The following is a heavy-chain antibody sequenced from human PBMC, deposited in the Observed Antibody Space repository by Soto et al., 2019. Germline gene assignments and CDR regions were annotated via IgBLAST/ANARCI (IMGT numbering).Heavy chain of an antibody. Sequence: SETLSLTCAVSGGSISSSNWWSWVRQPPGKGLEWIGEIYHSGSTNYNPSLKSRVTISVDKSKNQFSLKLSSVTAADTAVYYCARGGTYYDILTGYYYYYGMDVWGQGTTVT. CDR2: IYHSGST. CDR1: GGSISSSNW. J-gene: IGHJ6*02. CDR3: ARGGTYYDILTGYYYYYGMDV. V-gene: IGHV4-4*02. D-gene: IGHD3-9*01.